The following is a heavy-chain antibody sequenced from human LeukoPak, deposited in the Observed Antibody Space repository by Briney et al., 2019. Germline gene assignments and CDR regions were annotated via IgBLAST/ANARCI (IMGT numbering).Heavy chain of an antibody. V-gene: IGHV1-18*01. J-gene: IGHJ4*02. CDR2: IPTYNGNT. CDR1: GYTFTSYP. D-gene: IGHD4-17*01. Sequence: ASVKVSCKASGYTFTSYPISWVRQAPGRELEWMGWIPTYNGNTNYAQKLQGRVTMTTDTSTSTAYMDLRGLRSDDTAVYYCARGYDYGDYVGDFDYWGQGTLVTVSS. CDR3: ARGYDYGDYVGDFDY.